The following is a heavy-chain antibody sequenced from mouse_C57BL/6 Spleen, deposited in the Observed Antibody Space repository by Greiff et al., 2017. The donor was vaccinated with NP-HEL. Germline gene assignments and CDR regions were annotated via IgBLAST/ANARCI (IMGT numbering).Heavy chain of an antibody. Sequence: QVQLKESGAELVKPGASVKISCKASGYTFTDYYINWVKQRPGQGLEWIGKIGPGSGSTYYNEKFKGKATLTEDKSSSTSYMQIRSLTSQAFSVYCCERRNGSRSCDYWGQGTTLTVSA. D-gene: IGHD1-1*01. CDR2: IGPGSGST. V-gene: IGHV1-77*01. J-gene: IGHJ2*01. CDR3: ERRNGSRSCDY. CDR1: GYTFTDYY.